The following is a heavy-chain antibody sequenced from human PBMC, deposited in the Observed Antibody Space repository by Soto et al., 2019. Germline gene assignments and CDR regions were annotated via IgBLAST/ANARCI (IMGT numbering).Heavy chain of an antibody. D-gene: IGHD3-3*01. J-gene: IGHJ6*02. V-gene: IGHV4-34*01. Sequence: PWETLSLTCAVYGGSFSGYYWSWIRQPPGKGLEWIGEINHSGSTNYNPSLKSRVTISVDTSKNQFSLKLSSVTAADTAVYYCARGRGNTYYDFWSGYYGGDYYYYGMDVWGQGTTVTVSS. CDR3: ARGRGNTYYDFWSGYYGGDYYYYGMDV. CDR2: INHSGST. CDR1: GGSFSGYY.